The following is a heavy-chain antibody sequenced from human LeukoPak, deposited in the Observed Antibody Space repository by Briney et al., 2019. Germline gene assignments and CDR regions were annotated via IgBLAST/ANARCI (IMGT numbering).Heavy chain of an antibody. CDR1: GFSFSATY. J-gene: IGHJ6*02. V-gene: IGHV3-11*01. D-gene: IGHD2-2*02. CDR3: ARDRRPAQYRGLDV. Sequence: GGSLRLSCAASGFSFSATYMSWIRQAPGKGLEWISYISDSSTVVYYTDSVKGRFTISRDNANNSLFLQLNSLRAEDTAVYFCARDRRPAQYRGLDVWGRGTTVTVSS. CDR2: ISDSSTVV.